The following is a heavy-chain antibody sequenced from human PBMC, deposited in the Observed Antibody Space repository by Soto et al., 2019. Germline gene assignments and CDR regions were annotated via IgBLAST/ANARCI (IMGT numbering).Heavy chain of an antibody. CDR2: ISYDGSNK. D-gene: IGHD3-3*01. Sequence: GGSLRLSCAASGFTFSSYAMHWVRQAPGKGLEWVAVISYDGSNKYYADSVKGRFTISRDNSKNTLYLQMNSLRAEDTAVYYCARGNYDFWSGYLDDYWGQGTLVTVSS. CDR1: GFTFSSYA. CDR3: ARGNYDFWSGYLDDY. J-gene: IGHJ4*02. V-gene: IGHV3-30-3*01.